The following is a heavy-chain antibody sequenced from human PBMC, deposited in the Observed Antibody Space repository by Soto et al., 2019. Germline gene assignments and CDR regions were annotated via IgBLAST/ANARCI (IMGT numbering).Heavy chain of an antibody. J-gene: IGHJ4*02. CDR3: ARDSRSSGWPHNDY. Sequence: QVQLVESGGGVVQPGRSLRLSCAASGFTFSSYAMHWVRQASGKGLEWVAVISYDGSNKYYADSVKGRFTISRDNSKNTLYLQMNSLRAEDTAVYYCARDSRSSGWPHNDYWGQGTLVTVSS. CDR1: GFTFSSYA. CDR2: ISYDGSNK. D-gene: IGHD6-19*01. V-gene: IGHV3-30-3*01.